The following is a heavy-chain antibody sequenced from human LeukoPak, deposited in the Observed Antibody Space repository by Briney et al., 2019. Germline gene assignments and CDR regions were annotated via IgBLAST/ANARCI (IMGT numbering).Heavy chain of an antibody. J-gene: IGHJ3*02. CDR3: VRDPLGSGHDTFDI. D-gene: IGHD2-15*01. V-gene: IGHV3-48*03. CDR1: GLSFSTYE. CDR2: MSSSGGTT. Sequence: PEGSLRLSCAAPGLSFSTYEMHWVRQAPGKGLRWVSFMSSSGGTTYYADSVRGRFAISRDNAKNSLYLQMNSLRAEDTAVYYCVRDPLGSGHDTFDIWGQGTMVTVSS.